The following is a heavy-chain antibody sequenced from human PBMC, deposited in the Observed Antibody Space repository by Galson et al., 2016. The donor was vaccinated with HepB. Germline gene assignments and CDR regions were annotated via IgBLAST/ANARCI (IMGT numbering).Heavy chain of an antibody. Sequence: SVKVSCKASGYAFSNYYMHWVRQAPGQGLEWMGIINPDGGSRSYAQKFQGRVTMTRDTSTTTVNLEMSSLRAEDTAVYYCATVRPSSQLGMVTDYWGQGTLVTVSS. V-gene: IGHV1-46*01. D-gene: IGHD5-18*01. CDR2: INPDGGSR. CDR3: ATVRPSSQLGMVTDY. J-gene: IGHJ4*02. CDR1: GYAFSNYY.